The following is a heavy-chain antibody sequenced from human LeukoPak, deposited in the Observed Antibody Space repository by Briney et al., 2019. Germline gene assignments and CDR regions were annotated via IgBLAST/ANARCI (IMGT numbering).Heavy chain of an antibody. CDR2: IYSGGTT. V-gene: IGHV3-66*01. Sequence: GGSLRLSCAASGFSLSDYYMSWVRQAPGKGLEWVSIIYSGGTTYYADSVKGRFTISRDNSKNTLYLQMNSLRAEDTAVYYCAREVLDTAMALGYWGQGTLVTVSS. D-gene: IGHD5-18*01. J-gene: IGHJ4*02. CDR3: AREVLDTAMALGY. CDR1: GFSLSDYY.